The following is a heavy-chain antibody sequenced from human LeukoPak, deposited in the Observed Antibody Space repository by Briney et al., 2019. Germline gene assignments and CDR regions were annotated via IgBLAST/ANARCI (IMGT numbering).Heavy chain of an antibody. CDR1: GYTFTSYY. CDR2: INPSGGST. V-gene: IGHV1-46*01. Sequence: GASVKVSCKASGYTFTSYYMHWVRQAPGQGLEWMGIINPSGGSTSYAQKFQGRATMTRDTSTSTVYMELSSLRSEDTAVYYCARGFESPRKNSDFLVPDYWGQGTLVTVSS. J-gene: IGHJ4*02. D-gene: IGHD3-3*01. CDR3: ARGFESPRKNSDFLVPDY.